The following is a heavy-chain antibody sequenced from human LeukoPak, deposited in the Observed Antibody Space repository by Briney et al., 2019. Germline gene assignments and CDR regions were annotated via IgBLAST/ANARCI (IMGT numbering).Heavy chain of an antibody. V-gene: IGHV3-30-3*01. Sequence: GGSLRLSCAASGFTFSSYAMHWVRQAPGKGLEWVAVISYDGSNKYYADSVKGQFTISRDNSKNTLYLQMNSLRAEDTAVYYCARALPRIAVAGTYFDYWGQGTLVTVSS. CDR3: ARALPRIAVAGTYFDY. J-gene: IGHJ4*02. CDR2: ISYDGSNK. CDR1: GFTFSSYA. D-gene: IGHD6-19*01.